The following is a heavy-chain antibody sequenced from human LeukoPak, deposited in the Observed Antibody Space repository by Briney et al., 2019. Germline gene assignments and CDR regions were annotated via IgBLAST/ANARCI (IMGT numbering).Heavy chain of an antibody. CDR2: IGWNSGSR. D-gene: IGHD3-22*01. CDR3: AEDRSRITMIVVVN. Sequence: PGGSLRLSCAASGFTFDDYAMHWVRQAPGKGLEWVSGIGWNSGSRDYADSVKGRFTISRDNSKNTLYLQMNSLRAEDTAVYYCAEDRSRITMIVVVNWGQGTLVTVSS. CDR1: GFTFDDYA. J-gene: IGHJ4*02. V-gene: IGHV3-9*01.